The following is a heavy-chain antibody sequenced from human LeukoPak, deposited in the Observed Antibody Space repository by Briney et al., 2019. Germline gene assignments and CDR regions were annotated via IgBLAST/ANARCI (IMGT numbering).Heavy chain of an antibody. V-gene: IGHV4-39*01. CDR2: ILYNGNT. CDR3: ASYQGGTMFDI. J-gene: IGHJ3*02. Sequence: SETLSLTCSVSGVSISSSPRYWGWIRQPPGKGLEWLGSILYNGNTFHNPSLKSRLTISRDTTKNEFSLGLSSVTATDTAVYYCASYQGGTMFDIWDPGTKVTVSS. D-gene: IGHD3-10*01. CDR1: GVSISSSPRY.